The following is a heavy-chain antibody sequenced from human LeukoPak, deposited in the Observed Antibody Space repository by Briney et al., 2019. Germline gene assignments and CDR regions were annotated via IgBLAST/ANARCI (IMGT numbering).Heavy chain of an antibody. J-gene: IGHJ6*02. CDR2: IIPIFGTA. Sequence: ASVKVSCKASGGTFSSYAISWVRQAPGQGLEWMGGIIPIFGTANYAQKFQGRVTITADESTSTAYMELSSLRSEDTAVYYCARGTMVRGVIFDGMDVWGQGTTVTVSS. CDR1: GGTFSSYA. CDR3: ARGTMVRGVIFDGMDV. V-gene: IGHV1-69*13. D-gene: IGHD3-10*01.